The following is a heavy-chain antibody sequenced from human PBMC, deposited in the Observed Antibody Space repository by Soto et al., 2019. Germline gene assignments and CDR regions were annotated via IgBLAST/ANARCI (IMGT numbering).Heavy chain of an antibody. CDR3: AALSRHSFWFDP. J-gene: IGHJ5*02. CDR1: GDSIISSSDY. CDR2: IYYSGRT. Sequence: SETLSLTCSVSGDSIISSSDYWVWIRQPPGKGLEWIGTIYYSGRTYYNPSLRSRVIISVDTSKNQFSLKLSSVTAADTAVYYCAALSRHSFWFDPWGQGPLVTVSS. V-gene: IGHV4-39*01.